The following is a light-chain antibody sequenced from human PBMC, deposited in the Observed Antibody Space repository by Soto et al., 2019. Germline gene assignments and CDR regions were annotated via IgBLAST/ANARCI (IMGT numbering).Light chain of an antibody. CDR1: SSDVGGYNY. Sequence: QSVXXQPASVSXXPGQSITISCXGTSSDVGGYNYVSWYQQHPGKAPKLMIYEVSNRPSGVSNRFSGSKSGNTASLTISGLQAEDEADYYCSSYTSSSTPYVFGTGTKVTVL. CDR3: SSYTSSSTPYV. CDR2: EVS. V-gene: IGLV2-14*01. J-gene: IGLJ1*01.